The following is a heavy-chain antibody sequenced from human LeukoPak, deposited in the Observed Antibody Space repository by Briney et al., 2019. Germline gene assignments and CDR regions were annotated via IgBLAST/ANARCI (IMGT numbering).Heavy chain of an antibody. D-gene: IGHD6-19*01. V-gene: IGHV4-59*08. CDR2: IYYSGST. CDR1: GGSISSYY. Sequence: SETLSLTCTVSGGSISSYYWSWIRQPPGEGLEWIGYIYYSGSTNYNPSLKSRVTISVDTSKNQFSLKLSSVTAADTAVYYCARHSDSSSGWYLAYWGQGTLVTVSS. CDR3: ARHSDSSSGWYLAY. J-gene: IGHJ4*02.